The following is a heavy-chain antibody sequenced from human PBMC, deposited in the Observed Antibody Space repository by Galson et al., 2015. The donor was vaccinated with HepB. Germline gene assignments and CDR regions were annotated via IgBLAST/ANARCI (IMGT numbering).Heavy chain of an antibody. CDR1: GFTFSSYA. Sequence: SLRLSCAASGFTFSSYAMSWVRQAPGKGLEWVSAISGSGGSTYYADSVKGRFTISRDNSKNTLYLQMNSLRAEDTAVYYCAKDWFLTYCGGDCYSGDYWGQGTLVTVSS. D-gene: IGHD2-21*01. V-gene: IGHV3-23*01. CDR3: AKDWFLTYCGGDCYSGDY. J-gene: IGHJ4*02. CDR2: ISGSGGST.